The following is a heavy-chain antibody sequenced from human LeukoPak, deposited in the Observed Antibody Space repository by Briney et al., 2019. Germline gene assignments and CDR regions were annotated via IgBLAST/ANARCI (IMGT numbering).Heavy chain of an antibody. CDR3: ATYDYIFFDY. D-gene: IGHD4-11*01. CDR2: INPNSGGT. Sequence: ASVQVSCKASGYTFTDYYMHWVRQAPGQGLEWMGWINPNSGGTKYAQKFQGRVTLTRDTSISTAYMELARLRSDDTAVYFCATYDYIFFDYWGQGTLVTVSS. J-gene: IGHJ4*02. CDR1: GYTFTDYY. V-gene: IGHV1-2*02.